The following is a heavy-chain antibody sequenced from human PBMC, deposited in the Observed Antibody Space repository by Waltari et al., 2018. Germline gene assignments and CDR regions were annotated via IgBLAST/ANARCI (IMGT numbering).Heavy chain of an antibody. CDR1: GFTFSSYE. J-gene: IGHJ4*02. CDR2: ISSSGSTI. D-gene: IGHD3-10*01. CDR3: AREGVYYGSGGGYFDY. Sequence: EVQLVESGGGLVQPGGSLRLSCAASGFTFSSYEMNWVRQAPGKGLEWVSYISSSGSTIYDADSVKGRFTISRDNAKNSLYLQMNSLRAEDTAVYYCAREGVYYGSGGGYFDYWGQGTLVTVSS. V-gene: IGHV3-48*03.